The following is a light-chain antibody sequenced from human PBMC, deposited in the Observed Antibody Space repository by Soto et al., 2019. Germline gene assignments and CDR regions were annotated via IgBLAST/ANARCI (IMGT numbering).Light chain of an antibody. CDR1: QSVSRR. Sequence: EIVLTQSPGTLSLSPGGRATLSCRASQSVSRRLAWYQHRPGQSPRLLISGASMRASGVPVRFSGSGSGTEFTLTISRLQPDDVATYYCLQYSSHSWTFGQGTKVDIK. CDR2: GAS. J-gene: IGKJ1*01. CDR3: LQYSSHSWT. V-gene: IGKV3-20*01.